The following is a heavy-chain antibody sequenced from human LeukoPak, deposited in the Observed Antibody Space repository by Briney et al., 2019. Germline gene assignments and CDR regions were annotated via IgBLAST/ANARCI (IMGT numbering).Heavy chain of an antibody. Sequence: SETLSLTCTVSGGSISSGGYSWSWIRQHPGKGLEWIGYIYYSGSTYYNPSLKSRVTISVDTSKNQFSLKLSSVTAADTAVYYCARTYSSRAVDYWGQGTLVTVSS. CDR1: GGSISSGGYS. CDR3: ARTYSSRAVDY. D-gene: IGHD6-13*01. CDR2: IYYSGST. J-gene: IGHJ4*02. V-gene: IGHV4-31*03.